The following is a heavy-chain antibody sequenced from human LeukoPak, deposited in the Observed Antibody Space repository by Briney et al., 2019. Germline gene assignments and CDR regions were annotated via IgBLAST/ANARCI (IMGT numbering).Heavy chain of an antibody. V-gene: IGHV1-3*01. CDR2: INAGNGNT. D-gene: IGHD1-7*01. CDR3: ARGLDQWGWNYHYYSDY. J-gene: IGHJ4*02. Sequence: ASVKVSCKASGYTFTSYAMHWVRQAPGQRLEWMGWINAGNGNTKYSQKFQGRVTITRDTSASTAYMELSSQRSEDTAVYYCARGLDQWGWNYHYYSDYWGQGTLVTVSS. CDR1: GYTFTSYA.